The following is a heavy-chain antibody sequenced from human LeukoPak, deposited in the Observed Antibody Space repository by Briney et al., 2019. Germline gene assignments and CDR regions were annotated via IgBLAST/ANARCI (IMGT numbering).Heavy chain of an antibody. CDR2: INSDGSTT. CDR1: GFTFNSYW. J-gene: IGHJ5*02. CDR3: AKDPYSSAWFSRDWFDP. D-gene: IGHD6-13*01. V-gene: IGHV3-74*01. Sequence: GGSLRLSCAASGFTFNSYWMHWVRQAPGKGLVWVSRINSDGSTTTYADSVKGRFTISRDNAKNTLYLQMNSLRAEDTAVYYCAKDPYSSAWFSRDWFDPWGQGTLVTVSS.